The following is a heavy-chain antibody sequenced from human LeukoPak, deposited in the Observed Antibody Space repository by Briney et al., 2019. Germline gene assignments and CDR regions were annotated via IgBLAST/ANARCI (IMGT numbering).Heavy chain of an antibody. CDR1: GGSFSGYY. CDR3: ARGTPEVGGLKAFDY. Sequence: SETLSLTRAVYGGSFSGYYWSWIRQPPGKGLEWIGEINHSGSTNYNPSLKSRVTISVDTSKNQFSLKLSSVTAADTAVYYCARGTPEVGGLKAFDYWGQGTLVTVSS. CDR2: INHSGST. J-gene: IGHJ4*02. V-gene: IGHV4-34*01. D-gene: IGHD2-15*01.